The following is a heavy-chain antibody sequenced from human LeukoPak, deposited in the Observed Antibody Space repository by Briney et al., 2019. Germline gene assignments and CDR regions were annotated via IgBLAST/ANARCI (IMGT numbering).Heavy chain of an antibody. CDR3: AGGQGWHFDL. J-gene: IGHJ2*01. V-gene: IGHV3-7*01. D-gene: IGHD2-15*01. Sequence: QPGGSLRLSCAASGISLSSLWMSWFRQAPGKGLEWVVDIRQDGSDEHYVASVKGRFTISRDSTSLFLQMNSLRAEDTAVYYCAGGQGWHFDLWGRGTLITVSS. CDR1: GISLSSLW. CDR2: IRQDGSDE.